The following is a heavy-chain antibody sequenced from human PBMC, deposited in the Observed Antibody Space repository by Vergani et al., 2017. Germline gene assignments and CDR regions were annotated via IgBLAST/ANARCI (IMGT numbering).Heavy chain of an antibody. Sequence: QVQLVQSGSELKKPGASVKVSCKASGYTFTSYAMNWVRQAPGQGLEWKGWINTNTGNPTYAQGFTGRFVFSLDTSVSTAYLQISSLKAEDTAVYYCARSDYYDSSGYFLVVCNWFDPWGQGTLVTVSS. CDR3: ARSDYYDSSGYFLVVCNWFDP. D-gene: IGHD3-22*01. CDR1: GYTFTSYA. CDR2: INTNTGNP. J-gene: IGHJ5*02. V-gene: IGHV7-4-1*02.